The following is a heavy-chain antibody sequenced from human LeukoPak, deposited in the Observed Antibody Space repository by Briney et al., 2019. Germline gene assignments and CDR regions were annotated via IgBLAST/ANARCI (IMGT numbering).Heavy chain of an antibody. CDR3: ARWGAYGGYDY. D-gene: IGHD4-17*01. J-gene: IGHJ4*02. CDR1: GFTFTNYW. V-gene: IGHV3-74*01. CDR2: ISGDGSSP. Sequence: GGSLRLSCAASGFTFTNYWMHWVRLAPGKGLEWVSRISGDGSSPSYADSAKGRFTISRDNAKNTLYLQMNSLRAEDTAMYYCARWGAYGGYDYRGQGSLVTVSS.